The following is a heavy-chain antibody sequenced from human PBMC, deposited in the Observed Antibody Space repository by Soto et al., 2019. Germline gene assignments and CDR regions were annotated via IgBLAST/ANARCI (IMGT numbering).Heavy chain of an antibody. J-gene: IGHJ6*01. V-gene: IGHV3-23*01. D-gene: IGHD4-4*01. CDR1: GFPISSYA. CDR3: ATVMTTVRSYQYYGMEV. Sequence: PGRSLRLSCAASGFPISSYAMSLERQAPGKGLGCVSVISGSGGSTYYADSVKGRFTISRDNSNNALYLRRNSLRAEDTAVYYSATVMTTVRSYQYYGMEVQGTRNTVTFSS. CDR2: ISGSGGST.